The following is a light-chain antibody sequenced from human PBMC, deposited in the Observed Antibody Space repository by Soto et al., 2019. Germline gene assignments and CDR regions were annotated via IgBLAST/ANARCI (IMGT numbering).Light chain of an antibody. J-gene: IGKJ1*01. CDR2: WAS. V-gene: IGKV4-1*01. Sequence: TLAPDSLAVSLGERATINCKSSQSVLYSANNMNYLAWYQQKPGQPPKLLIYWASTRESGVPDRFSGSGSGTDFTLTINSLQAEDVAVYYCQKYSSTPQTFGQGTKVEIK. CDR1: QSVLYSANNMNY. CDR3: QKYSSTPQT.